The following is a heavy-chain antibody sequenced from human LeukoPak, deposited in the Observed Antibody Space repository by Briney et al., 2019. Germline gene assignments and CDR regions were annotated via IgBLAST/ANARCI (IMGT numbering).Heavy chain of an antibody. Sequence: AGGSLRLSCAASGFTFSSYGMHWVRRAPGKGLEWVAFIRYDGSNKYYADSVKGRFTISRDNSKNTLYLQMKSLRVEDTALYYCARENVYGDYYYMDVWGKGTTVTISS. CDR2: IRYDGSNK. J-gene: IGHJ6*03. D-gene: IGHD4-17*01. CDR3: ARENVYGDYYYMDV. V-gene: IGHV3-30*02. CDR1: GFTFSSYG.